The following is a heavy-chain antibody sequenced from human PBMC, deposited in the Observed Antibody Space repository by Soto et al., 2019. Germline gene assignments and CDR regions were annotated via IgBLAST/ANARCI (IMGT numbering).Heavy chain of an antibody. D-gene: IGHD2-15*01. V-gene: IGHV3-11*01. CDR2: ISSSGSTI. J-gene: IGHJ6*03. CDR1: GFTFSDYY. Sequence: PGGSLRLSCAASGFTFSDYYMSWIRQAPGKGLEWVSYISSSGSTIYYADSVKGRFTISRDNAKNSLYLQMNSLRAEDTAVYYCARGLSDCSGGSCIKYYYYYMDVWGKGTTVTVSS. CDR3: ARGLSDCSGGSCIKYYYYYMDV.